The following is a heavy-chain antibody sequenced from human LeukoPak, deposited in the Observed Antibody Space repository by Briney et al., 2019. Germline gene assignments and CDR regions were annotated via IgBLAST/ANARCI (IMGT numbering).Heavy chain of an antibody. CDR3: ARGVALVPDYYYYGMDV. D-gene: IGHD6-13*01. V-gene: IGHV4-4*07. J-gene: IGHJ6*02. CDR2: IYTSGST. CDR1: GGSISNYY. Sequence: SETLSLTCTVSGGSISNYYWSWIRQPAGKGLEWIGRIYTSGSTNYNPSLKSRVTMSVDTSKNQFSLKLSSVTAADTGVYYCARGVALVPDYYYYGMDVWGQGTTVTVSS.